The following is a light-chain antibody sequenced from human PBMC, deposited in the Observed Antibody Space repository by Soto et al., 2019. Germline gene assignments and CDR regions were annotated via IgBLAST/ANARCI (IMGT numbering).Light chain of an antibody. J-gene: IGLJ3*02. Sequence: QSVLTQPPSVSGTPGQRVTISCSGRSSNIGTNTVNWYQQLPGAAPKLLIYSTNQRPSGVPDRFSGSKSGTSASLAISGLQSEDEADYYCAAWDDSLSGVFGGGTKLTVL. CDR3: AAWDDSLSGV. CDR2: STN. V-gene: IGLV1-44*01. CDR1: SSNIGTNT.